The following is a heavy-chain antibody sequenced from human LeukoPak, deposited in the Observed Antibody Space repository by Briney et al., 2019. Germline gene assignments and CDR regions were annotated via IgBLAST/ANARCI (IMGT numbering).Heavy chain of an antibody. J-gene: IGHJ3*02. CDR3: AREQQTHRVVITPGAFDI. D-gene: IGHD3-22*01. V-gene: IGHV3-53*01. CDR2: IYSGGST. CDR1: GFTVSSNY. Sequence: PGGSLRFSCAASGFTVSSNYMSWVRQAPGKGLEWVSVIYSGGSTYYADSVKGRFTISRDNSKNTLYLQMNSLRAEDTAVYYCAREQQTHRVVITPGAFDIWGQGTMVTVSS.